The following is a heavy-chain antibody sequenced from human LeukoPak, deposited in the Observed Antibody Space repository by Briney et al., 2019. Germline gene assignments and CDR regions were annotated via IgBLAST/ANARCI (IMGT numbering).Heavy chain of an antibody. CDR1: GYSFTSYY. Sequence: GESLKISCQGSGYSFTSYYIAWLRQMPGKGLEWMGVIYPSDSSVTYSPSFLGQVTFSADKSISTAYLQWSSLKASDTAMYFCARTSFVRGVVYWFDPWGQGTQVIVSS. D-gene: IGHD3-10*01. CDR2: IYPSDSSV. V-gene: IGHV5-51*01. J-gene: IGHJ5*02. CDR3: ARTSFVRGVVYWFDP.